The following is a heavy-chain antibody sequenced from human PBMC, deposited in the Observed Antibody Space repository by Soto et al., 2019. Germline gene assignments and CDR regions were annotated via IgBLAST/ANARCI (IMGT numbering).Heavy chain of an antibody. D-gene: IGHD2-2*01. J-gene: IGHJ3*02. CDR3: ARDRGNFVVVLAAMPLVCALYI. CDR2: ISAYNGNT. Sequence: SVTASWQXSGYTFTSYGISWEQQAPGQGLEWMGWISAYNGNTNDAQKLQGRVTMTTDTSTSTAYMELRSLRSDDTAVYYCARDRGNFVVVLAAMPLVCALYIWGQGTMVTVSS. CDR1: GYTFTSYG. V-gene: IGHV1-18*01.